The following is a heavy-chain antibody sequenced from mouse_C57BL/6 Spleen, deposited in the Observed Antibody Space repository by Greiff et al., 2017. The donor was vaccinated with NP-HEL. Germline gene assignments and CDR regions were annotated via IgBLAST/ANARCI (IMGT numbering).Heavy chain of an antibody. CDR1: GYTFTSYW. CDR3: ARATVVARDGYFDY. Sequence: VQVVESGAELAKPGASVKLSCKASGYTFTSYWMHWVKQRPGQGLEWIGYINPSSGYTTYNQKFKDKATLTADKSSSTAYMQLSSLTYEDSAVYYCARATVVARDGYFDYWGQGTTLTVSS. CDR2: INPSSGYT. J-gene: IGHJ2*01. D-gene: IGHD1-1*01. V-gene: IGHV1-7*01.